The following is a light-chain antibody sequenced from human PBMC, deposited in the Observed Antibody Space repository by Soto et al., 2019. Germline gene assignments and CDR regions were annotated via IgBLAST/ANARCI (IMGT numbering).Light chain of an antibody. V-gene: IGKV3-20*01. CDR2: GAS. CDR3: QQYGTSPQT. CDR1: QSVSSSY. J-gene: IGKJ1*01. Sequence: EIVLTQSPGTLSLSPGERATLSCRASQSVSSSYLAWYQQKPGQAPRLLIYGASSRATGIPDRFSGSGSGTDFTLPITRLEPEDFAVYYCQQYGTSPQTFAQGTKVDIK.